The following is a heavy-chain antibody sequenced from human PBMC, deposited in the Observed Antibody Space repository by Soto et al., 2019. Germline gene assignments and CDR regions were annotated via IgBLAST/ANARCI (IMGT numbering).Heavy chain of an antibody. J-gene: IGHJ3*02. V-gene: IGHV5-10-1*01. D-gene: IGHD6-13*01. Sequence: PGESLKISCKGSGYSFTSYWISWVRQMPGKGLGWMGRIDPSDSYTNYSPSFQGHVTISADKSISTAYLQWSSLKASDTAMYYCARHIRQQDAFDIWGQGTMVTVSS. CDR1: GYSFTSYW. CDR3: ARHIRQQDAFDI. CDR2: IDPSDSYT.